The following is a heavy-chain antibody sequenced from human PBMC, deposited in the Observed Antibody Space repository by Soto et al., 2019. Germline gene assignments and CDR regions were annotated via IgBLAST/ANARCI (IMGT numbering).Heavy chain of an antibody. CDR2: IDHSGGT. Sequence: PSETLSLTCAVYGGSFSGYYWSWIRQPPGKGLEWIGEIDHSGGTNYNPSLKSRVTISVDTSKNQFSLKLSSVTAADTAVYYCARQVLCYHNFAGYYNYGLDGWGQGTTVTVPS. J-gene: IGHJ6*02. CDR3: ARQVLCYHNFAGYYNYGLDG. D-gene: IGHD3-9*01. V-gene: IGHV4-34*01. CDR1: GGSFSGYY.